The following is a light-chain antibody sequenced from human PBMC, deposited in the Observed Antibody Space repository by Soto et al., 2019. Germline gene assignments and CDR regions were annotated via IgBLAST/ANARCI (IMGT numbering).Light chain of an antibody. J-gene: IGKJ1*01. CDR1: QFISRSF. Sequence: ECVLAQSRGTLSLSQGERATLSCRASQFISRSFLAWYQQKPGQAPRLLIYGASSRATGIPDRFSGSGSGTDFTLTISRLEPEDFAVYYCQQYYHWPRTFGQGTKVDIK. V-gene: IGKV3-20*01. CDR3: QQYYHWPRT. CDR2: GAS.